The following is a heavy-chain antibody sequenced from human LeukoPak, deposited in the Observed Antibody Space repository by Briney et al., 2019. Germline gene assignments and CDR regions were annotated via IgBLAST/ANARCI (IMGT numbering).Heavy chain of an antibody. CDR3: ALSSTVTRFFDF. Sequence: GGSLRLSCAASGFTLSSYAMSWVRQAPGKGLEWVSAISGSGGSTYYADSVKGRFTISRDNSKNTLYLQMNSLRAEDTAVYYCALSSTVTRFFDFWGQGTLVTVSS. V-gene: IGHV3-23*01. D-gene: IGHD4-17*01. J-gene: IGHJ4*02. CDR1: GFTLSSYA. CDR2: ISGSGGST.